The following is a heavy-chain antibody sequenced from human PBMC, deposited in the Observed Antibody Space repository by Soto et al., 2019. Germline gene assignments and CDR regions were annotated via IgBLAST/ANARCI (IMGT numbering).Heavy chain of an antibody. CDR1: GVSISSGDHY. CDR2: IYYSGST. D-gene: IGHD5-18*01. J-gene: IGHJ4*02. Sequence: QVQLQESGPGLVKPSQTLSLTCTVSGVSISSGDHYWSWIRQPPGKDLEWIGYIYYSGSTYYNPSLQSRLTISVDTSKNQFSLKLNSVTAADTAVCYCASRRGYSYGPFDYWGQGTLVTVSS. V-gene: IGHV4-30-4*01. CDR3: ASRRGYSYGPFDY.